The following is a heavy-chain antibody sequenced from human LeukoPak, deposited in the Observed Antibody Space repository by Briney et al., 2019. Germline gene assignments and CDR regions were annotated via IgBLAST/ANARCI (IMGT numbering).Heavy chain of an antibody. D-gene: IGHD3-22*01. CDR3: ARGGDSSGLNRFAY. Sequence: GASVKVSCKASGYTFTSYGISWVRQAPGQGLEWMGWISTYNGNTNYAQKLQGRVTMTRDTSTSIAYMELRSLRSDDTAVYYCARGGDSSGLNRFAYWGQGILVTVSS. CDR2: ISTYNGNT. CDR1: GYTFTSYG. J-gene: IGHJ4*02. V-gene: IGHV1-18*01.